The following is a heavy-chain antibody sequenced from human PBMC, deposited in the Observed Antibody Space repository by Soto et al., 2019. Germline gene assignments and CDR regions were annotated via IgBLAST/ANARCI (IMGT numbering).Heavy chain of an antibody. Sequence: GGSLRLSCAASGFTFSSYAMSWVRQAPGKGLEWVSAISGSGGSTYYADSVKGRFTISRDNSKNTLYLQMNSLRAEDTAVYYCAKSALRGYSYGYYFDYWGQGTLVTVSS. CDR3: AKSALRGYSYGYYFDY. CDR1: GFTFSSYA. V-gene: IGHV3-23*01. J-gene: IGHJ4*02. CDR2: ISGSGGST. D-gene: IGHD5-18*01.